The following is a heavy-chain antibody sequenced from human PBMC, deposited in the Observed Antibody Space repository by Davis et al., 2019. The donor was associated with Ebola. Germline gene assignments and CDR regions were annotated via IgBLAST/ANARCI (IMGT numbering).Heavy chain of an antibody. CDR3: ARTTKTNIEDSGLGDNSFDA. Sequence: SETLSLTCAVYGGSFSDYFWSWIRQPPEKGLEWIGEISHHSGYTNYNPSLRSRAAIPVDSSKNQFSLKVTSVTAADTATYYCARTTKTNIEDSGLGDNSFDAWGQGVLVSVSS. V-gene: IGHV4-34*01. CDR2: ISHHSGYT. CDR1: GGSFSDYF. J-gene: IGHJ5*02. D-gene: IGHD4-17*01.